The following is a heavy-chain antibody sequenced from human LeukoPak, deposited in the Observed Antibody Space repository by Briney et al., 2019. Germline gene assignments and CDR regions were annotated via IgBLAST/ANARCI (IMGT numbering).Heavy chain of an antibody. CDR2: IYYSGTT. D-gene: IGHD5-18*01. CDR1: GGSISSYY. J-gene: IGHJ4*02. Sequence: SETLSLTCTVSGGSISSYYWSWIRQPPGKGLEWIGSIYYSGTTYYNPSLKSRVTISVDTSKNQFSLKLSSVTAADTAVYHCSRQGWIQLVHYYFDYWGQGTLVTVSS. CDR3: SRQGWIQLVHYYFDY. V-gene: IGHV4-39*01.